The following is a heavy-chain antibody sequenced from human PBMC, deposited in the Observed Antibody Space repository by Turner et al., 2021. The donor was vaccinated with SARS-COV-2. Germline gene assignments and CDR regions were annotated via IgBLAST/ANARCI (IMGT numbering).Heavy chain of an antibody. V-gene: IGHV4-39*01. Sequence: QLQLQESGPGLVKPSETLSLTCTVSGGSISSSSYYWGWNRQPPGKGLEWIGSIYYSGSTYYNPSLKSRVTISVDTSKNQFSLKLSSVTAADTAVYYCARPNTYYYGSGDSHGKSHNWFDPWGQGTLVTVSS. CDR1: GGSISSSSYY. CDR2: IYYSGST. D-gene: IGHD3-10*01. CDR3: ARPNTYYYGSGDSHGKSHNWFDP. J-gene: IGHJ5*02.